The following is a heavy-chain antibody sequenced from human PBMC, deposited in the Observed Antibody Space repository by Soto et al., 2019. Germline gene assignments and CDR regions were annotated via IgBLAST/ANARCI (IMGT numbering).Heavy chain of an antibody. CDR3: ARFFIRRLIDY. D-gene: IGHD1-1*01. J-gene: IGHJ4*02. Sequence: PSVKVSCKASGYTFTSYAMHWVRQAPGQRLEWMGWINAGNGNTKYSQKFQGRVTITRDTSASTAYMELSSLRSEDTAVYYCARFFIRRLIDYWGQGTLVTVSS. V-gene: IGHV1-3*01. CDR2: INAGNGNT. CDR1: GYTFTSYA.